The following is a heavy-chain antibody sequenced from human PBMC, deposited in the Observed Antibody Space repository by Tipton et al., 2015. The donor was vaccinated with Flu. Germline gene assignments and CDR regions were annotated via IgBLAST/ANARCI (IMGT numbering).Heavy chain of an antibody. CDR2: IWYDGSNK. V-gene: IGHV3-33*01. D-gene: IGHD3-9*01. CDR3: ARGYDILTDAGGYFDY. Sequence: QLVQSGGGVVQPGRSLRLSCAASGFTFSSYAMHWVRQAPGKGLEWVAGIWYDGSNKYYADSVKGRFTISRDNSKNTLYLQMNSLRAEDTAVYYCARGYDILTDAGGYFDYWGQGTLVTVSS. J-gene: IGHJ4*02. CDR1: GFTFSSYA.